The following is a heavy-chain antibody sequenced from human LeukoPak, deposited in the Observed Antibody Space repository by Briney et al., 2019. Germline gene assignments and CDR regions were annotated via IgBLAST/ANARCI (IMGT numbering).Heavy chain of an antibody. CDR3: ARGDYDSSGQFDY. CDR1: GGSFSGYY. CDR2: INHSGST. Sequence: SSETLSLTCAVYGGSFSGYYWSWIRQPPGKGLEWIGEINHSGSTNYNPSLKSRVTISVDTSKSQFSLKLSSVTAADTAVYYCARGDYDSSGQFDYWGQGTLVTVSS. V-gene: IGHV4-34*01. J-gene: IGHJ4*02. D-gene: IGHD3-22*01.